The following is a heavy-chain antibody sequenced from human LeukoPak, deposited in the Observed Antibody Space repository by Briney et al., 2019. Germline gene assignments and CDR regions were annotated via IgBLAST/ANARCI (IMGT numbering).Heavy chain of an antibody. D-gene: IGHD3-3*01. J-gene: IGHJ5*02. Sequence: GSLRLSCAASGFTFSTFAMLWVRQPRGKGLEWIGEINHSGSTNYNPSLKSRVTISVDTSKNQFSLKLSSVTAADTAVYYCARVGFGGSGYYHRRWFDPWGQGTLVTVSS. CDR1: GFTFSTFA. V-gene: IGHV4-34*01. CDR3: ARVGFGGSGYYHRRWFDP. CDR2: INHSGST.